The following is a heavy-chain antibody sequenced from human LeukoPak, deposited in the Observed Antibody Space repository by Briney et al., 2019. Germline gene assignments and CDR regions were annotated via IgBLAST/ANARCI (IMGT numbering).Heavy chain of an antibody. Sequence: GGSLRLSCATSGFTFRSYGMHWVRQAPGKGLEWVAVICYDESIEYYSASVKGRFTISRDNLKDTLYLQMHSLRAEDTAVYYCAKDQYCSTTSCYTGEPWFDPWGQGTLVTVSS. CDR3: AKDQYCSTTSCYTGEPWFDP. V-gene: IGHV3-33*06. CDR1: GFTFRSYG. CDR2: ICYDESIE. D-gene: IGHD2-2*02. J-gene: IGHJ5*02.